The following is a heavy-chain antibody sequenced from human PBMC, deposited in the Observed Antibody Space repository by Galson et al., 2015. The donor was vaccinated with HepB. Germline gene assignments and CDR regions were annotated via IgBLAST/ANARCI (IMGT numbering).Heavy chain of an antibody. Sequence: SLRLSCAASGFTFDDYTMHWVRQAPGKGLEWVSLISWDGGSTYYADSVKGRFTISRDNSKNSLYLQMNSLRTEDTALYYCAKDTRATGTTGAIDYWGQGTLVTVSS. J-gene: IGHJ4*02. CDR2: ISWDGGST. V-gene: IGHV3-43*01. CDR3: AKDTRATGTTGAIDY. D-gene: IGHD1-1*01. CDR1: GFTFDDYT.